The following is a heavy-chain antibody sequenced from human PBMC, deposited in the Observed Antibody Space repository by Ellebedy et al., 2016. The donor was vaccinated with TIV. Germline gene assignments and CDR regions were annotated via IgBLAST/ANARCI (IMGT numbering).Heavy chain of an antibody. J-gene: IGHJ4*02. CDR1: GFSFSGYY. CDR3: ARDEAEVGATFFGY. D-gene: IGHD1-26*01. Sequence: GESLKISCAASGFSFSGYYMSWVRQAPGKGLEWVANIKEDGSQKYYVPSLKGRFTISRDNAKNSLYLQMNSMRDEDTAVYYCARDEAEVGATFFGYWGQGTLVTVSS. V-gene: IGHV3-7*01. CDR2: IKEDGSQK.